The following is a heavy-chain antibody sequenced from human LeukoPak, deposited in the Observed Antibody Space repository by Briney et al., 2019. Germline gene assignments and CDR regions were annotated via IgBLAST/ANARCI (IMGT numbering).Heavy chain of an antibody. Sequence: SETLSHTRSVSGGSISSYFRSWLGPPPRRGRTGVGYIYYIGGTNHNPSLQRRATIPVDTSKNQFSLKLRTVTAADTAVYYCARGMNSGWSYWFDPWGQGTLVTVSS. J-gene: IGHJ5*02. CDR2: IYYIGGT. D-gene: IGHD6-19*01. V-gene: IGHV4-59*01. CDR3: ARGMNSGWSYWFDP. CDR1: GGSISSYF.